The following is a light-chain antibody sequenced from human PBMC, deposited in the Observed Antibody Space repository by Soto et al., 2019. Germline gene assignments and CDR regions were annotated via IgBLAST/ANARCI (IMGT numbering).Light chain of an antibody. CDR1: QSISSY. CDR3: QQSYSTLGT. Sequence: DIQMTQSPSSLSASXGDRVTITCRASQSISSYLNWYQQKPGKAPKLLIYAASSLQSGVPSRFSGSGSGTDFTLTISSLQPEDFATYYCQQSYSTLGTFGQGTKVDIK. CDR2: AAS. V-gene: IGKV1-39*01. J-gene: IGKJ1*01.